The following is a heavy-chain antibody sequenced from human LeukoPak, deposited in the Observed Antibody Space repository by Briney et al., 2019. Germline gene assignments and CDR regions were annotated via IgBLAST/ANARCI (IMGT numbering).Heavy chain of an antibody. D-gene: IGHD3-9*01. CDR3: ARSEDYDILTGYAADFDY. CDR2: ISSSSSYI. J-gene: IGHJ4*02. CDR1: GFTFSSYS. V-gene: IGHV3-21*01. Sequence: GGSLRLSCAASGFTFSSYSMNWVRQAPGKGLEWVSSISSSSSYIYYAGSVKGRFTISRDNAKNSLYLQMNSLRAEDTAVYYCARSEDYDILTGYAADFDYWGQGTLVTVSS.